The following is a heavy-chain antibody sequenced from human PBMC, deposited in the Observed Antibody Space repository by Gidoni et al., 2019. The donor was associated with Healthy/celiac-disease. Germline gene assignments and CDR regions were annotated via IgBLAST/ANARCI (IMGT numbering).Heavy chain of an antibody. Sequence: QVTLKESGPVLVKPTETLTLTCTVSGFPRSNARMGVSWIRQPPGKALEWLAHLFSNDEKSYSTSLKSRLTISKDTSKSQVVLTLPNMDPVDTATYYCARIPPDILTGYYLDYWGQGTLVTVSS. D-gene: IGHD3-9*01. J-gene: IGHJ4*02. V-gene: IGHV2-26*01. CDR1: GFPRSNARMG. CDR2: LFSNDEK. CDR3: ARIPPDILTGYYLDY.